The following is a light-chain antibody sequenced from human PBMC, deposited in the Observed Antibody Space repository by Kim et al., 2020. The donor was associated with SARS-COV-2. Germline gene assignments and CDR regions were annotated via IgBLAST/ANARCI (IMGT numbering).Light chain of an antibody. Sequence: GQSITLSCTGTSSDVGSYTLVSWYQHHPGKAPKLMIYEVSKRPSGVSNRFSGSKSGNTASLTISGLQAEDEADYYCCSYARSSTVVFGGGTQLTVL. CDR2: EVS. V-gene: IGLV2-23*02. J-gene: IGLJ2*01. CDR1: SSDVGSYTL. CDR3: CSYARSSTVV.